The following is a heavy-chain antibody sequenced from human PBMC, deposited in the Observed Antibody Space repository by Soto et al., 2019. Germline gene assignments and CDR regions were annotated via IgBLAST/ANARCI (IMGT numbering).Heavy chain of an antibody. Sequence: GSLRLSCAASGFTFGHSAMSWVRQAPGKGLEWVAAISGTGGAAYYADSVKGRFTISRDNSRNTLFLQMNSLRVDDTAIYHCAKPEEVVRGFDFWGLGTLVTVSS. CDR3: AKPEEVVRGFDF. CDR1: GFTFGHSA. J-gene: IGHJ4*02. CDR2: ISGTGGAA. D-gene: IGHD3-10*01. V-gene: IGHV3-23*01.